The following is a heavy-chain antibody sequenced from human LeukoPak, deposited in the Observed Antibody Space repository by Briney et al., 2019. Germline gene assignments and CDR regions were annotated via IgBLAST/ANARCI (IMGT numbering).Heavy chain of an antibody. J-gene: IGHJ3*02. V-gene: IGHV4-4*07. CDR3: AKGTDYYDSSGYSHGPFDI. CDR1: GDSISSYY. Sequence: SETLSLTCSVSGDSISSYYWTWIRQPAGKGLEWIGRFYPSGSTNYNPFLKSRVTMSADTSKNQFSLKLRSVTVADTAVYYCAKGTDYYDSSGYSHGPFDIWGQGTMVTVSS. D-gene: IGHD3-22*01. CDR2: FYPSGST.